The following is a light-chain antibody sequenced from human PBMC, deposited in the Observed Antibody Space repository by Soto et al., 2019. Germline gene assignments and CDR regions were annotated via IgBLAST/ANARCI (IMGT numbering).Light chain of an antibody. V-gene: IGKV3-11*01. Sequence: EIVLTQSPATLSLSPGERATLSCRASQSVSSNLAWYQQKPGQAPRLLIYDASNRATGIPARFSGSGSGTDFTLTINRLEPEDFAVYYCQQYDSSPRTFGQGTKGDIK. CDR1: QSVSSN. J-gene: IGKJ1*01. CDR3: QQYDSSPRT. CDR2: DAS.